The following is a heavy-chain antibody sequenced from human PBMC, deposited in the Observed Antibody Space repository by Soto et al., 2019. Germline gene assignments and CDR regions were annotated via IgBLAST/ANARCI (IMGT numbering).Heavy chain of an antibody. Sequence: SETLSLTCSVSGVSISNTSYYWGWIRQPPGKGLEWVGTIYFSGSTFYNPSLKSRVTISIDTSKNQFSLRLSSVTAADTAVYYCARHGSYWGQGTLVTVSS. CDR1: GVSISNTSYY. V-gene: IGHV4-39*01. J-gene: IGHJ4*02. CDR3: ARHGSY. CDR2: IYFSGST.